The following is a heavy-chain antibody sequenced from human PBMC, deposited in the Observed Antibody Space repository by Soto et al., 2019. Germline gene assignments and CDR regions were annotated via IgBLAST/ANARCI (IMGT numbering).Heavy chain of an antibody. V-gene: IGHV1-69*13. J-gene: IGHJ6*02. D-gene: IGHD2-2*01. CDR3: AKLVVVPAAHIVGYYYYGMDV. Sequence: ASVKVSCKASGGTFSSYAISWVRQAPGQGLEWMGGIIPIFGTANYAQKFQGRVTITADESTSTAYMELSSLRSEDTAVYYCAKLVVVPAAHIVGYYYYGMDVWGQGTTVTVSS. CDR1: GGTFSSYA. CDR2: IIPIFGTA.